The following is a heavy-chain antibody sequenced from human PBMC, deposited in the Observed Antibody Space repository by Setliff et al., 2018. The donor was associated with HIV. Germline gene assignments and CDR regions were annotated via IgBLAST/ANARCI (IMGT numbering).Heavy chain of an antibody. CDR2: IYQSGST. V-gene: IGHV4-38-2*01. CDR3: ARHDSSDTRGYYRLWFFDY. J-gene: IGHJ4*02. D-gene: IGHD3-22*01. CDR1: GYLISSCYY. Sequence: PSETLSLTCAVSGYLISSCYYWGCIRQPQGQGLEWIGSIYQSGSTYYTSSLRVRVTISVDMSKDQFSLKLLSVTAADTAVYYCARHDSSDTRGYYRLWFFDYWGQGSLVTVSS.